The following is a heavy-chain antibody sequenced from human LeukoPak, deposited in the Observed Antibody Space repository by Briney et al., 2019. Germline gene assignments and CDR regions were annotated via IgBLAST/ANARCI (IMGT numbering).Heavy chain of an antibody. Sequence: SGGSLRLSCAASGFTFSSYSVNWVRQAPGKGLEWVSSISSSSSYIYYADSVEGRFTISRDNAKNSLYLQMNSLRAEDTAVYYCARDGYYDSSGYYTIGDAFDIWGQGTMVTVSS. CDR2: ISSSSSYI. CDR3: ARDGYYDSSGYYTIGDAFDI. CDR1: GFTFSSYS. J-gene: IGHJ3*02. V-gene: IGHV3-21*01. D-gene: IGHD3-22*01.